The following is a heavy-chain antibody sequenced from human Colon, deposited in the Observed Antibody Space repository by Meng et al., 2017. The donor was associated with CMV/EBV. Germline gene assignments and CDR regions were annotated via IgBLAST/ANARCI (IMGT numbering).Heavy chain of an antibody. CDR1: TSYY. CDR2: IEPDNEST. CDR3: TKGARTSVQPWPARWFPCDY. J-gene: IGHJ4*02. D-gene: IGHD2-15*01. V-gene: IGHV1-46*01. Sequence: TSYYINWVRQAAGQGLQWMGVIEPDNESTADAQKFKGRVTMTRDTSTSTVYMELSSLTSEDTAVYYCTKGARTSVQPWPARWFPCDYWGQGTLVTVSS.